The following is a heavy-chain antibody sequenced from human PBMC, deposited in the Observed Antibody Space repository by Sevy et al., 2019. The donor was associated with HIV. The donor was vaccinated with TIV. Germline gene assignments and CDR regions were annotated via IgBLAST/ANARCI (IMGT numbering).Heavy chain of an antibody. Sequence: GGSLRLSCAASGFIISEYYMSWIRQAPGKGLEWVSYISGSGNTIYYTDSVKGRFTISRDNAKDSLYLQMNSLRAEDTAVYYCARAGGSWALRYWGQGSLVTVSS. CDR2: ISGSGNTI. V-gene: IGHV3-11*01. CDR1: GFIISEYY. CDR3: ARAGGSWALRY. D-gene: IGHD1-26*01. J-gene: IGHJ4*02.